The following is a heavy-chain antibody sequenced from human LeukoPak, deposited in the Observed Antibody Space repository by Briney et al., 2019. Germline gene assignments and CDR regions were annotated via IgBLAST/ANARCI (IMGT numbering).Heavy chain of an antibody. CDR1: GFTFSSYA. J-gene: IGHJ5*02. CDR3: ANPPIYSSTSCHDTPRS. V-gene: IGHV3-23*01. Sequence: GGSLTLSCSASGFTFSSYAMSWVRQAPGQGLEWVSAISGSGGSTYYAYSVKGRFTISTDNSKNTLYLQMNSLRAEDTAVYCCANPPIYSSTSCHDTPRSWGQGTLVTASS. CDR2: ISGSGGST. D-gene: IGHD2-2*01.